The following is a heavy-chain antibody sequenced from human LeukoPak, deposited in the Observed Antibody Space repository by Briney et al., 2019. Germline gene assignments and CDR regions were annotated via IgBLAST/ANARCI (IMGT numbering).Heavy chain of an antibody. D-gene: IGHD3-16*01. V-gene: IGHV1-3*01. CDR2: IDAGNGIT. CDR3: ARTLEPSNYDYAGGFDP. Sequence: ASVKVSCKASGYTFTSYAMNWVRQAPGQRLEWMGWIDAGNGITKYSQKFQGRVTITRDTSASKAYMELSSLTSEDTAVYDCARTLEPSNYDYAGGFDPWGQGTLVTVSS. J-gene: IGHJ5*02. CDR1: GYTFTSYA.